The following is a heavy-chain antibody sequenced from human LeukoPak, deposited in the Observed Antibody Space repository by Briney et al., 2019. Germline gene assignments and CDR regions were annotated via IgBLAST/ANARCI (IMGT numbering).Heavy chain of an antibody. CDR1: GFTFSSYA. CDR3: ASLGYDSSGSYNWFDP. Sequence: GGSLRLSCAASGFTFSSYAMSWVRQAPGKGLEWVSAISGSGGSTYYADPVKGRFTISRDNSKNTLYLQLNSLRAEDTAVYYCASLGYDSSGSYNWFDPWGQGTLVTVSS. D-gene: IGHD3-22*01. J-gene: IGHJ5*02. CDR2: ISGSGGST. V-gene: IGHV3-23*01.